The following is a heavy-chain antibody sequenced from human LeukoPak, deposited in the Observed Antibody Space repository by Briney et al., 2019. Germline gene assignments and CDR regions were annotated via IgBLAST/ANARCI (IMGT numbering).Heavy chain of an antibody. Sequence: GGSLRLSCAASGFTFEDYAMHWVRQAPGQGLEWVSLISWDGDTTYYAESVEGRFTISKDNSKTSLYLQMNALRFEDSALYYCMARAARRGITPDYWGRGTLVTVSS. J-gene: IGHJ4*02. V-gene: IGHV3-43D*03. CDR2: ISWDGDTT. D-gene: IGHD1-7*01. CDR1: GFTFEDYA. CDR3: MARAARRGITPDY.